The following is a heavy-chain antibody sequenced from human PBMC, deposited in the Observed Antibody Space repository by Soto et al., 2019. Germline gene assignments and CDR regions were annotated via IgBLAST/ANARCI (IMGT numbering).Heavy chain of an antibody. CDR1: GGSISSNY. CDR2: FYNSRST. Sequence: SETLSLTCTVSGGSISSNYWTWIRQPPGKGLEWIGYFYNSRSTNYNPSLKSRVTISEATSNGQFSLKVNSMTAADTAVYYCARYRRAAVDEYTLDNWGQGILVTVSS. D-gene: IGHD1-1*01. CDR3: ARYRRAAVDEYTLDN. J-gene: IGHJ4*02. V-gene: IGHV4-59*01.